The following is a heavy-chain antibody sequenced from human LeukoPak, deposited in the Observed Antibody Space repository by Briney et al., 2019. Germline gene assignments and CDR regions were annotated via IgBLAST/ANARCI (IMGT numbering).Heavy chain of an antibody. J-gene: IGHJ4*02. D-gene: IGHD3-16*01. CDR1: GYSIRSGYY. Sequence: SETLSLTXAVSGYSIRSGYYWGWIRQPAGKGLEWIGRIYTSGSTNYNPSLKSRVTMSVDTSKNQFSLKLSSVTAADTAAYYCARVRIMITFGGLDYFDYWGQGTLVTVSS. CDR3: ARVRIMITFGGLDYFDY. CDR2: IYTSGST. V-gene: IGHV4-4*07.